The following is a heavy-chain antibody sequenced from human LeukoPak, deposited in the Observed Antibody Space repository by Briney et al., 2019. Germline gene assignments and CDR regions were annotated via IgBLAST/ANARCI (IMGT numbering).Heavy chain of an antibody. D-gene: IGHD3-3*01. CDR1: GGSISSSNW. J-gene: IGHJ5*02. V-gene: IGHV4-4*02. CDR2: IYYSGST. CDR3: ARVNDFWSGYFSGWFDP. Sequence: SETLSLTCAVSGGSISSSNWWSWVRQPPGKGLEWIGYIYYSGSTNYNPSLKSRVTISVDTSKNQFSLKLSSVTAADTAVYYCARVNDFWSGYFSGWFDPWGQGTLVTVSS.